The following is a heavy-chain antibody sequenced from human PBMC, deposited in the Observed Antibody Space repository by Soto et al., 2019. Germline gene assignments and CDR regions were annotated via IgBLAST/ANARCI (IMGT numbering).Heavy chain of an antibody. V-gene: IGHV1-69*13. Sequence: SVKVSCKASGGTFSSYAISGVRQAPGQGLEWMGGIIPIFGTANYAQKFQGRVTITADESTSTAYMELSSLRSEDTAVYYCARGIAANTYYFDYWGQGTLVTVSS. CDR2: IIPIFGTA. CDR1: GGTFSSYA. CDR3: ARGIAANTYYFDY. J-gene: IGHJ4*02. D-gene: IGHD6-13*01.